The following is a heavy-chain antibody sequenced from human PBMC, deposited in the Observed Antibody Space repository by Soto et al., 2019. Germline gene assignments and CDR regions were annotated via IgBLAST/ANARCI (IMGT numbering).Heavy chain of an antibody. CDR1: GGSFSGYY. V-gene: IGHV4-34*01. J-gene: IGHJ6*03. Sequence: QVQLQQWGAGLLKPSETLSLTCAVYGGSFSGYYWSWIRQPPGKGLEWIGEINHSGSTNYNPSLKSRVTISVDTSKNQFSLKLSSVTAADTAVYYCARVPITMVRGAPSSYYYYYMDVWGKGTTVTVSS. CDR2: INHSGST. D-gene: IGHD3-10*01. CDR3: ARVPITMVRGAPSSYYYYYMDV.